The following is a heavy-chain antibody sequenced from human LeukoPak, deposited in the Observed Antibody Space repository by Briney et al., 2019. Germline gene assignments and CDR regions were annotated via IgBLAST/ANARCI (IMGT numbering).Heavy chain of an antibody. CDR3: ARDAAYDFRNPYRYFQH. V-gene: IGHV3-30*03. CDR2: ISYDGSNK. CDR1: GFTFSSYG. D-gene: IGHD3-3*01. Sequence: GGSLRLSCAASGFTFSSYGMHWVRQAPGKGLEWVAVISYDGSNKYYADSVKGRFTISRDNSKNTLYLQMNSLRAEDTAVYYCARDAAYDFRNPYRYFQHWGQGTLVTVSS. J-gene: IGHJ1*01.